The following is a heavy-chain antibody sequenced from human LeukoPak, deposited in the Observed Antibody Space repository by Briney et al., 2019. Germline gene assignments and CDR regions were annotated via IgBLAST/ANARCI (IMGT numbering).Heavy chain of an antibody. CDR3: ARGWHSSGDHPSDY. V-gene: IGHV3-21*01. Sequence: GGTLRLSCAASGFTFSSHGMNWVRQAPGKGLEWVSSISSSSSYIYYADSLKGRFTISRDNAKNSLYLQMNSLRAEDTAVYYCARGWHSSGDHPSDYWGQGTLVTVSS. D-gene: IGHD3-22*01. CDR2: ISSSSSYI. CDR1: GFTFSSHG. J-gene: IGHJ4*02.